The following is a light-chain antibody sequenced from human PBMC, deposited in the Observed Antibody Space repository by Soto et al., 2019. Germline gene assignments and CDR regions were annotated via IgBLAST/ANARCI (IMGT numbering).Light chain of an antibody. CDR3: SSYAGTNNLV. Sequence: QSALTQSPSASGSPGQSVTISCTGTSSDVGGYNYVSWYQQHPGKAPKLIIYEVTKRPSGVPDRFSGSKSGNTASLTVSGLQPEDEADYYCSSYAGTNNLVFGGGTQLTVL. CDR2: EVT. CDR1: SSDVGGYNY. V-gene: IGLV2-8*01. J-gene: IGLJ2*01.